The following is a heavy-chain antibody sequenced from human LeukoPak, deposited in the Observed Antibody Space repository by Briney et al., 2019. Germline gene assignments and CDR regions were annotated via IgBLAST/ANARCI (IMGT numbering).Heavy chain of an antibody. J-gene: IGHJ4*02. CDR3: ARDLGIGEDS. CDR2: IYHDGGT. D-gene: IGHD6-13*01. Sequence: PSETLSLTCNVSGGSISSGHYYWSWIRQPPGKGLEWIGYIYHDGGTYYNPSLQSRVTMSIDRSKNQFSLKVTSVAAADTAVYCARDLGIGEDSWGQGILVTVSS. CDR1: GGSISSGHYY. V-gene: IGHV4-30-2*01.